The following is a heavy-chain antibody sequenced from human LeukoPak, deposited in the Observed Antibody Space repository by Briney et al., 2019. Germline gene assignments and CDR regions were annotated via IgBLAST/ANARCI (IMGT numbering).Heavy chain of an antibody. D-gene: IGHD6-19*01. CDR3: TTKSAVAGIIDY. J-gene: IGHJ4*02. CDR1: GFTFSNAW. V-gene: IGHV3-15*01. CDR2: IKSKTDYETT. Sequence: GGSLRLSCAASGFTFSNAWMSWVRQAPGKGLEWVGGIKSKTDYETTDYAAPVKDRFTISRDDSKNTLYLQMNSLKTEDTAVYFCTTKSAVAGIIDYWGQGTLVTVSS.